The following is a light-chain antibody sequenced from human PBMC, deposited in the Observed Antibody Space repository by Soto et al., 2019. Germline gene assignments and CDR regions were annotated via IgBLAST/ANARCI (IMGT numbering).Light chain of an antibody. J-gene: IGKJ4*01. V-gene: IGKV1-5*03. CDR3: QQYKSFSLT. CDR1: QSINNW. Sequence: DIQMTQSPSTLSASVGDRVTITCRASQSINNWLVWYQQKPGKAPKLLIYKTSNLESGVPSRFSGSGSGTEFSLTINSLQPDDFATYYCQQYKSFSLTFGGGTRVEVK. CDR2: KTS.